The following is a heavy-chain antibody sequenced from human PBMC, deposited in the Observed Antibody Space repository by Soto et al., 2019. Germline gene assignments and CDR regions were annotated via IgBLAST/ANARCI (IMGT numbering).Heavy chain of an antibody. CDR1: GGSFSGYY. CDR3: ARDLDILTGYLDY. Sequence: SETLSLTCAVYGGSFSGYYWSWIRQPPGKGLEWIGEINHSGSTNYNPSLKSRVTISVDTSKNQFSLQLNSVTPEDTAVYYCARDLDILTGYLDYWGQGTLVTVSS. J-gene: IGHJ4*02. V-gene: IGHV4-34*01. D-gene: IGHD3-9*01. CDR2: INHSGST.